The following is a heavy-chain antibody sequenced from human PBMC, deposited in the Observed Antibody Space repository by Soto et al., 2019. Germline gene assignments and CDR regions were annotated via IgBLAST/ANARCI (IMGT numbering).Heavy chain of an antibody. V-gene: IGHV1-8*01. CDR3: ARSRRNCTNGVCCNFYGMDV. CDR2: MNANSGNA. CDR1: GYTFTNYD. D-gene: IGHD2-8*01. J-gene: IGHJ6*02. Sequence: QVQVVQSGAELKKPGASVKVSCKASGYTFTNYDINWVRQASGQGLEWMGWMNANSGNAAYAQKFQGRVTMTRNTSTSTAYMELSSLRSEDTAVYYCARSRRNCTNGVCCNFYGMDVWGQGTTVTVSS.